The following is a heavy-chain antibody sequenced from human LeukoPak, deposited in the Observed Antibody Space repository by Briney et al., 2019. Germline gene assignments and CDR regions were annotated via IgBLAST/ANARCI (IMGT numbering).Heavy chain of an antibody. D-gene: IGHD6-13*01. CDR2: IIPILGIA. CDR3: ASRIAAAGPFDY. CDR1: GGTFSSYA. V-gene: IGHV1-69*04. Sequence: SVKVSCKASGGTFSSYAISWVRQAPGQGLEWMGRIIPILGIANYAQKFQGRVTITADKSTSTAYMELRSLRSDDTAVYYCASRIAAAGPFDYWGQGTLVTVSS. J-gene: IGHJ4*02.